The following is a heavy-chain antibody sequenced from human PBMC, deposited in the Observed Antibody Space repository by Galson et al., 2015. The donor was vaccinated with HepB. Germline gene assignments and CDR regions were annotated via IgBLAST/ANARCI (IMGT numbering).Heavy chain of an antibody. CDR3: ARAPEVPATFYYYGMDV. D-gene: IGHD2-2*01. CDR1: GFIFSTYS. CDR2: ITSSSSYI. V-gene: IGHV3-21*01. J-gene: IGHJ6*02. Sequence: SLRLSCAASGFIFSTYSMSWVRQAPGKGLEWVSSITSSSSYIYYADSVKGRFTISRDNAKNSLYLQMNSLSAEDTAVFYCARAPEVPATFYYYGMDVWGQGTTVTVSS.